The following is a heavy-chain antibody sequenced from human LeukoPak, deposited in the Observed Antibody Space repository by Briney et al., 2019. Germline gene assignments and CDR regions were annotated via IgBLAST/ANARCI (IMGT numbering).Heavy chain of an antibody. CDR1: GGSIISNY. J-gene: IGHJ6*03. V-gene: IGHV4-59*01. D-gene: IGHD6-13*01. Sequence: PSETLSLTCTVSGGSIISNYWSWIRQPPGKGPEWIGYIYNTGSTTYNPSLKSRVTISIDTSKNHFSLELSSVTAADTAVYFCARGRVSSSSWSSTYYYYFYMDVWGKGTTVTVSS. CDR3: ARGRVSSSSWSSTYYYYFYMDV. CDR2: IYNTGST.